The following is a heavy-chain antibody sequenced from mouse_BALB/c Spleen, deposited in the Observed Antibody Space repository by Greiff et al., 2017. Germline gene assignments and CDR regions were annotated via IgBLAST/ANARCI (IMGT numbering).Heavy chain of an antibody. CDR1: GYSITSGYY. J-gene: IGHJ3*01. D-gene: IGHD1-1*01. Sequence: EVQLVESGPGLVKPSQSLSLTCSVTGYSITSGYYWNWIRQFPGNKLEWMGYISYDGSNNYNPSLKNRISITRDTSKNQFFLKLNSVTTEDTATYYCASLYYGSSGFAYWGQGTLVTVSA. V-gene: IGHV3-6*02. CDR2: ISYDGSN. CDR3: ASLYYGSSGFAY.